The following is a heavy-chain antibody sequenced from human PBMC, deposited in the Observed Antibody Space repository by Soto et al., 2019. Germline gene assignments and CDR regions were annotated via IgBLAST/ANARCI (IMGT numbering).Heavy chain of an antibody. J-gene: IGHJ4*02. D-gene: IGHD3-22*01. CDR1: GGTFSSYA. V-gene: IGHV1-69*12. Sequence: QVQLVQSGAVVKKPGSSVKVSCKASGGTFSSYAISWVRQAPGQGLEWMGGIIPIFDTADYAQKFQGRVTITADESTSTAYMELSSLRSEDTAVYYCASHYDSSGYYYRGLDYWGQGTLVTVSS. CDR3: ASHYDSSGYYYRGLDY. CDR2: IIPIFDTA.